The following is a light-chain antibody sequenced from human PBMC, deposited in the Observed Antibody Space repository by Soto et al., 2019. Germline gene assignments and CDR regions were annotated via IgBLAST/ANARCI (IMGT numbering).Light chain of an antibody. CDR3: QQSYNTPIT. J-gene: IGKJ5*01. CDR1: QTISNY. Sequence: DIQMTQPPSSLSASLGDRVTITCRASQTISNYLNWYQQKSGRAPELLVYAAPNLQSGVPSRFTGSGSGTHFTLTISGLEPADFATYFCQQSYNTPITFGQGTRLEIK. CDR2: AAP. V-gene: IGKV1-39*01.